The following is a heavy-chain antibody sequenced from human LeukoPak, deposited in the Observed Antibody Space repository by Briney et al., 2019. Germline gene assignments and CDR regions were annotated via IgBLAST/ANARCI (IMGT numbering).Heavy chain of an antibody. Sequence: GGPLRLSCAASGLSFSTYAMNWVRQAPGKGLEWVSSISGSGGSTYYADSVKGRFTISRDNSKNTLYLQMNSLRAEDTAVYFCAKDYDSSGYYYDYWGQGTLVTVSS. CDR1: GLSFSTYA. CDR3: AKDYDSSGYYYDY. CDR2: ISGSGGST. D-gene: IGHD3-22*01. V-gene: IGHV3-23*01. J-gene: IGHJ4*02.